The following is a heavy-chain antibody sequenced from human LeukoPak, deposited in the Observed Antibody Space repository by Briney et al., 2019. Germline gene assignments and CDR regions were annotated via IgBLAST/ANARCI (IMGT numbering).Heavy chain of an antibody. Sequence: ASETLSLTCAVYGGSFSGYYWSWIRQPPGKGQEWIGEINHSGSTNYNPSLKSRVTISVDTSKNQFSLKLSSVTAADTAVYYCAGGLGLRWQYFDDWGQGTLVTVSS. V-gene: IGHV4-34*01. CDR1: GGSFSGYY. CDR2: INHSGST. J-gene: IGHJ4*02. D-gene: IGHD4-23*01. CDR3: AGGLGLRWQYFDD.